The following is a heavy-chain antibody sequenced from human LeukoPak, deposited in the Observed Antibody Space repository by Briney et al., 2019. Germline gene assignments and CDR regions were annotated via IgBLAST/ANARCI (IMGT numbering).Heavy chain of an antibody. CDR2: IIPIFGTA. CDR1: GGTFSSYA. V-gene: IGHV1-69*13. J-gene: IGHJ3*02. CDR3: ARSRNYYDAFDI. Sequence: ASVKVSCKASGGTFSSYAISWVRQAPGQGLEWMGGIIPIFGTANYAQKFQGRVTITADESTSTAYMELSGLRSEDTAVYYCARSRNYYDAFDIWGQGTMVTVSS. D-gene: IGHD3-10*01.